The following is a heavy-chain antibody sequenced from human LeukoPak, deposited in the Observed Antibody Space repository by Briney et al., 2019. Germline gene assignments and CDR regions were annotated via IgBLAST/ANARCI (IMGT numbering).Heavy chain of an antibody. CDR1: GFTFSSYS. J-gene: IGHJ5*02. V-gene: IGHV3-21*01. Sequence: TGGSLRLSCAASGFTFSSYSMSWVRQAPGKGLEWVSSISSSSSYIYYADSVKGRFTISRDNAKNSLYLQMNSLRAEDTAVYYCASTLWSGELWRYNWFDPWGQGTLVTVSS. D-gene: IGHD3-10*01. CDR3: ASTLWSGELWRYNWFDP. CDR2: ISSSSSYI.